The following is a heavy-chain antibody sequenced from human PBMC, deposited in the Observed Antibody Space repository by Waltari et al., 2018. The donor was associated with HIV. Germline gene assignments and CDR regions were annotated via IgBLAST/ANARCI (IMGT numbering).Heavy chain of an antibody. Sequence: EMQLMESGGGLVRPGGSLRLSCAASGFTFSSYAMSWVRQAPGKGLEWVSSITGSGGNTYYADSVKGRFTISRDNFKNTLFLQMNTLRAEDTAVYYCAKNSGSYHLGSSLEDWGQGTLVTVSS. CDR3: AKNSGSYHLGSSLED. V-gene: IGHV3-23*01. D-gene: IGHD1-26*01. CDR2: ITGSGGNT. CDR1: GFTFSSYA. J-gene: IGHJ4*02.